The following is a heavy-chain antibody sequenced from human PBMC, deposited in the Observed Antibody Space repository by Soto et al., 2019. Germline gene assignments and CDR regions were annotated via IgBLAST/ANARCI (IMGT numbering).Heavy chain of an antibody. CDR2: MFYSGLT. Sequence: SETLSLTCSVSGYSVTSSDYYWAWIRQPPGKGLEWIGSMFYSGLTYYNPSLKSRVTLSVDTSKNQLSVRLNSVTAADTAVYYCAPLSVSLSGPYGIHVWGQGTTVTVSS. CDR1: GYSVTSSDYY. J-gene: IGHJ6*02. D-gene: IGHD2-15*01. V-gene: IGHV4-39*01. CDR3: APLSVSLSGPYGIHV.